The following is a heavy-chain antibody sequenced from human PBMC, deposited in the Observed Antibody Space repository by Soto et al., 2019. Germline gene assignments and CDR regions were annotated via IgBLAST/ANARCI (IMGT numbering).Heavy chain of an antibody. CDR2: INPNSGGT. J-gene: IGHJ4*02. CDR1: GYTFTGYY. V-gene: IGHV1-2*04. CDR3: ARDRHADFWSGYFFDY. D-gene: IGHD3-3*01. Sequence: ASVKVSCKASGYTFTGYYMHWVRQAPGQGLEWMGWINPNSGGTNYAQKFQGWVTMTRDTSISTAYMELSRLRSDDTAVYYCARDRHADFWSGYFFDYWGQGTLVTVSS.